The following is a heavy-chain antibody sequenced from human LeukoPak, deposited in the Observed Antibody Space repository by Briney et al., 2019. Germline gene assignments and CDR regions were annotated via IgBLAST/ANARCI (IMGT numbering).Heavy chain of an antibody. V-gene: IGHV4-59*08. CDR2: IYYSGSGST. CDR3: ARLGGRGFYFAF. CDR1: SGSIRTYY. J-gene: IGHJ4*02. D-gene: IGHD3-10*01. Sequence: SETLSLTCTVSSGSIRTYYWNGIRQPPGKGLECIGYIYYSGSGSTTYNPSLKSRVIISVDTSKNQFSLKLRSVTAADTAVYYCARLGGRGFYFAFCGQGTLVTVSS.